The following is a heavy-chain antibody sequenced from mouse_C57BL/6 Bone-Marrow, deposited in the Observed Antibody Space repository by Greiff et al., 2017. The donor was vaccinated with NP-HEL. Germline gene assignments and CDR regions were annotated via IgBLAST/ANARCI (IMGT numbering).Heavy chain of an antibody. J-gene: IGHJ3*01. Sequence: QVQLQQSGAELARPGASVKLSCKASGYTFTSYGISWVKQRTGQGLEWIGEIYPRSGNTYYTEKFKGKATLTADKSSSTAYMELRSLTSEDSAVYFCARILEGPWFAYWGQGTLVTVSA. CDR1: GYTFTSYG. V-gene: IGHV1-81*01. CDR3: ARILEGPWFAY. CDR2: IYPRSGNT.